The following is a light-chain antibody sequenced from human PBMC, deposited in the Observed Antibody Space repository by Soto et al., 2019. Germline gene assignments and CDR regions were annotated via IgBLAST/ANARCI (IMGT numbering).Light chain of an antibody. CDR1: PRLISY. CDR2: DAP. J-gene: IGKJ5*01. V-gene: IGKV3-11*01. CDR3: QPRSNRLIN. Sequence: GLTQFPATMSFSPGERATLSCRASPRLISYLACYQHKPGQAPRLLIYDAPNRAPGLPASLSGSGSGTDVTLTIGSLEPVDFVVYYCQPRSNRLINLGQETRREI.